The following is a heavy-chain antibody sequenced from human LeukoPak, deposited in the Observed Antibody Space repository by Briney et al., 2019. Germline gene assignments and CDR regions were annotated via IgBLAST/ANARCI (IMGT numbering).Heavy chain of an antibody. D-gene: IGHD1-14*01. CDR2: IWYDGNTK. CDR3: ARDEVITFRLFDH. Sequence: GGSLRLSCAASGFXLSAHGMHWVRQAPGKGLEWLAVIWYDGNTKYYSDSVKGRFTISRDISKNTLYLKMNSLRAEDTAVYYCARDEVITFRLFDHWGQGTLVTVSS. V-gene: IGHV3-33*01. J-gene: IGHJ4*02. CDR1: GFXLSAHG.